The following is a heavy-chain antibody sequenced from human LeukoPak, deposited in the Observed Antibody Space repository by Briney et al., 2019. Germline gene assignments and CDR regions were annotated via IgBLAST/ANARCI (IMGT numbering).Heavy chain of an antibody. Sequence: SETLSLTCTVSGCSISSGDYYWSWIRQPPEKSLEWIGYIYHSGSTYYNPSLKSRVTISVDRSKNQFSLKLSSVTAADTAVYYCARGLMVRGIYYRSYFDYWGQGTLVTVSS. D-gene: IGHD3-10*01. CDR3: ARGLMVRGIYYRSYFDY. CDR2: IYHSGST. J-gene: IGHJ4*02. CDR1: GCSISSGDYY. V-gene: IGHV4-30-2*01.